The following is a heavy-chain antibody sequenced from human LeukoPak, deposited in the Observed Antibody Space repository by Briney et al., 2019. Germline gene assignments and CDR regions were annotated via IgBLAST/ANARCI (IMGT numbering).Heavy chain of an antibody. Sequence: PGGSLRLSCAASGFSFDDYGMSWVRHAPGEGLEWVSGINRKGGSRGYADSVKGRFTISRDNAKNSLYLQMNSLRAEDTALYYCARVSGGDGYNYGYYYYYMDVWGKGTTVTVSS. D-gene: IGHD5-24*01. V-gene: IGHV3-20*04. CDR1: GFSFDDYG. CDR2: INRKGGSR. J-gene: IGHJ6*03. CDR3: ARVSGGDGYNYGYYYYYMDV.